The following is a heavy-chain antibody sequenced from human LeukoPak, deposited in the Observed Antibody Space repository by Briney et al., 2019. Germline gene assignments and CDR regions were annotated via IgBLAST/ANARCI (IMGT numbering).Heavy chain of an antibody. Sequence: ASVKVSCKASGGTFSSYAISWVRQAPGQGLEWMGGIIPIFGTANYAQKFQGRVTITADESTSTAYMELSSLRSEDTAVYYCARVTHYSSSWNGAFDIWGQGTMVTVSS. V-gene: IGHV1-69*13. CDR2: IIPIFGTA. J-gene: IGHJ3*02. D-gene: IGHD6-13*01. CDR1: GGTFSSYA. CDR3: ARVTHYSSSWNGAFDI.